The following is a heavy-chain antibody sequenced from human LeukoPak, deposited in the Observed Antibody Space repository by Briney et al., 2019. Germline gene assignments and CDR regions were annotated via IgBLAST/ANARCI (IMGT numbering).Heavy chain of an antibody. CDR1: SGSISSDNHY. CDR2: MYTDGRT. D-gene: IGHD4-23*01. CDR3: ARDRRGGKPYYFDN. V-gene: IGHV4-61*02. J-gene: IGHJ4*02. Sequence: SETLSLTCTVFSGSISSDNHYWGWIRQPAGKGLEWVGRMYTDGRTNYNPSLKSRVTISVDMYNNQFSLKLKSVTAADSDVYYCARDRRGGKPYYFDNWGKGTLVIVAS.